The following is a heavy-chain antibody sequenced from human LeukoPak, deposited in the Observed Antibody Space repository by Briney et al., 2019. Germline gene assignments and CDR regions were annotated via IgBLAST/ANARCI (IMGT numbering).Heavy chain of an antibody. J-gene: IGHJ4*02. CDR3: ARGFFVVGATTGFDY. D-gene: IGHD1-26*01. V-gene: IGHV3-53*01. CDR2: IYSGGST. CDR1: GFTVSSNY. Sequence: GGSLRLSCAASGFTVSSNYMSWVRQAPGKGLEWVSVIYSGGSTYYADSVKGRFTISRDNSKNTLYLQMNSLRAEDTVVYYCARGFFVVGATTGFDYWGQGTLVTVSS.